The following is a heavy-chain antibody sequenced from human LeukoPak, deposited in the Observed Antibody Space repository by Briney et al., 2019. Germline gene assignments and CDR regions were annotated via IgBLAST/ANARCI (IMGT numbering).Heavy chain of an antibody. J-gene: IGHJ4*02. CDR1: GYIFTNYG. CDR2: IIPIFGTA. CDR3: ARSTVTTSYFDY. Sequence: ASVKVSCKASGYIFTNYGISWVRQAPGRGLEWVGGIIPIFGTANYAQKFQGRVTITADKSTSTAYMELSSLRSEDTAVYYCARSTVTTSYFDYWGQGTLVTVSS. D-gene: IGHD4-17*01. V-gene: IGHV1-69*06.